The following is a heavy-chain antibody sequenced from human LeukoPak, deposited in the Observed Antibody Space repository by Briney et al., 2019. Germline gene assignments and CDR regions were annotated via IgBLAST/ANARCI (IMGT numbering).Heavy chain of an antibody. V-gene: IGHV3-23*01. J-gene: IGHJ4*02. D-gene: IGHD4-17*01. Sequence: GGSLRLSCAASGFTFNNYAMNWVRQAPGKGLEWVSSIRGGGETTYYADSAKGRYTISRDNSQNTLYLQMNSLRAEDTAVYYCARDYADYVGYFFFDYWGQGTLVTVSS. CDR1: GFTFNNYA. CDR2: IRGGGETT. CDR3: ARDYADYVGYFFFDY.